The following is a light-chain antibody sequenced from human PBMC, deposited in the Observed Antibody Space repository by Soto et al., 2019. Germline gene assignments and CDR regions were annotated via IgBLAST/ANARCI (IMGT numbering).Light chain of an antibody. V-gene: IGLV1-40*01. CDR2: GNS. J-gene: IGLJ2*01. Sequence: QPVLTQPPSVSGAPGQRVTISCTGSRSNIGTGFDVHWYQHLPGTAPKLLISGNSYRPSGVPDRFSGSKSGTSAFLAVTGLQAEDEAEYYCQSYDSSLSDSVVFGGGTKLTVL. CDR3: QSYDSSLSDSVV. CDR1: RSNIGTGFD.